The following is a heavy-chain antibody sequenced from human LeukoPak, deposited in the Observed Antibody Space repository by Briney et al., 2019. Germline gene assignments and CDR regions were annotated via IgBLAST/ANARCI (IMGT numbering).Heavy chain of an antibody. CDR1: GYSFNTYW. CDR3: ARPLDSGGYRGFHY. J-gene: IGHJ4*02. V-gene: IGHV5-51*01. Sequence: GESLKISCKGSGYSFNTYWIAWVRQTPGKGLEWMGIIYPGDSDTRYSPSFQGQVTISADKSISTAYLQWSSLKASDTAMYYCARPLDSGGYRGFHYWGQGALVTVSS. CDR2: IYPGDSDT. D-gene: IGHD1-26*01.